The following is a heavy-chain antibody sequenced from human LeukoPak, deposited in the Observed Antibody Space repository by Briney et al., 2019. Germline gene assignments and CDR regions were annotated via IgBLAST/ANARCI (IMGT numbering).Heavy chain of an antibody. CDR1: GFTFSSYA. V-gene: IGHV3-23*01. Sequence: GGSLRLSCAASGFTFSSYAMSWVRQAPGKGLEWVSAISGSGGSTYYADSVKGRFTISRDNSKNTLYLQMNSLRAEDTAVYYCAKFPVVTLNYYYMDVWGKGTTVTVSS. J-gene: IGHJ6*03. D-gene: IGHD4-23*01. CDR3: AKFPVVTLNYYYMDV. CDR2: ISGSGGST.